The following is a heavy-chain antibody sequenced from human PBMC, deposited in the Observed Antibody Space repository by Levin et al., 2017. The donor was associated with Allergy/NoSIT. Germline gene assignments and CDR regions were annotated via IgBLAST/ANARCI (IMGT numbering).Heavy chain of an antibody. CDR1: GFTFSSYS. V-gene: IGHV3-21*01. J-gene: IGHJ4*02. Sequence: GESLKISCAASGFTFSSYSVTWVRQAPGRGLEWVSSISNSGSYTHYADSVKGRFNISRDNAKNSLYLQMNSLRSEDTAVYYCATNKVLYPMTHYKYWGQGTLVTVSS. CDR2: ISNSGSYT. CDR3: ATNKVLYPMTHYKY. D-gene: IGHD2-2*02.